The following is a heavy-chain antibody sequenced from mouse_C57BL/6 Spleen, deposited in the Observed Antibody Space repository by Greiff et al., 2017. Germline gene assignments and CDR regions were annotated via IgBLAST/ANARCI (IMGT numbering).Heavy chain of an antibody. CDR1: GFHIKDDY. Sequence: VQLQQSGAELVRPGASVKLSCTASGFHIKDDYMHWVKQRPEQGLEWIGWIDPENGDTAYASKFQGKATITADTSSNTAYLQLSSLTSEDTAVYYCTTGRTVVAHWYFDVWGTGTTVTVSS. D-gene: IGHD1-1*01. CDR3: TTGRTVVAHWYFDV. J-gene: IGHJ1*03. CDR2: IDPENGDT. V-gene: IGHV14-4*01.